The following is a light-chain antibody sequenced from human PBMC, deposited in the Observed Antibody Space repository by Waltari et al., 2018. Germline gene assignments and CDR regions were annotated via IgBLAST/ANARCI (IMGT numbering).Light chain of an antibody. V-gene: IGKV3-11*01. Sequence: EPVLTQSPATLSLSPGERATLPCRASQKIGTYLNWFQQRPGQAPSLLIHAASNRATGIPSRFSGSGSGTDFTLTISSLEPEDFAGYYCQQRSCLPRTFGQGTKVEIK. CDR2: AAS. CDR3: QQRSCLPRT. CDR1: QKIGTY. J-gene: IGKJ1*01.